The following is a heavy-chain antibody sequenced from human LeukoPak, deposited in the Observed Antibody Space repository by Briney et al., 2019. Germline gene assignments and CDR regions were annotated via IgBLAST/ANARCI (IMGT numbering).Heavy chain of an antibody. CDR3: AGSPRYCSGGSCSTGFDP. CDR1: GYTFTGYY. J-gene: IGHJ5*02. CDR2: INPNSGGT. Sequence: GASVKVSYKASGYTFTGYYMHWVRQAPGQGLEWMGWINPNSGGTNYAQKFQGRVTMTRDTSISTAYMELSRLRSDDTAVYYCAGSPRYCSGGSCSTGFDPWGQGTLVTVSS. V-gene: IGHV1-2*02. D-gene: IGHD2-15*01.